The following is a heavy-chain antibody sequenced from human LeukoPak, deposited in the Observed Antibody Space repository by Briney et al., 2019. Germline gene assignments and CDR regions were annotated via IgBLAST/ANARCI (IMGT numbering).Heavy chain of an antibody. CDR3: ARDPVKSYFDSSGYYKYFDS. CDR2: IKQDGSAK. Sequence: GGSLRLSCAASGFTFSSYGMHWVRQAPGKGLEWVANIKQDGSAKYFVDSVKGRFTISRDNAKNSLFLQMNSLRAEDTAVYYCARDPVKSYFDSSGYYKYFDSWGQGTLVTVSS. J-gene: IGHJ4*02. V-gene: IGHV3-7*01. D-gene: IGHD3-22*01. CDR1: GFTFSSYG.